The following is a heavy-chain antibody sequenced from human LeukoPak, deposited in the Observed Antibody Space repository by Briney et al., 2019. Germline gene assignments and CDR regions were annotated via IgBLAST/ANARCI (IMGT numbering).Heavy chain of an antibody. Sequence: GGFLRLSCAASGFTFSSYSMNWVRQAPGKGLEWVSSISSSSSYIYYADSVKGRFTISRDNAKNSLYLQMNSLRAEDTAVYYCARAQTDYYDSSGYYYFDAFDSWGQGTMVTVSS. D-gene: IGHD3-22*01. CDR2: ISSSSSYI. V-gene: IGHV3-21*01. CDR1: GFTFSSYS. CDR3: ARAQTDYYDSSGYYYFDAFDS. J-gene: IGHJ3*02.